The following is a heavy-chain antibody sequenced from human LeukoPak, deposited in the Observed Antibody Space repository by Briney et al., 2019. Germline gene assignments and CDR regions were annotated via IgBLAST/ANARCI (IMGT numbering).Heavy chain of an antibody. CDR2: IYSDGVT. CDR3: ARDRAEGKTWVEFDP. J-gene: IGHJ5*02. Sequence: GSLRLSCAASGFIVNSYAMSWVRQAPGKGLAWVSLIYSDGVTQYADPVKGRFTISRDNSKNTLYLQMNSLRDEDTAVYFCARDRAEGKTWVEFDPWGQGTLVTVSS. V-gene: IGHV3-66*02. CDR1: GFIVNSYA.